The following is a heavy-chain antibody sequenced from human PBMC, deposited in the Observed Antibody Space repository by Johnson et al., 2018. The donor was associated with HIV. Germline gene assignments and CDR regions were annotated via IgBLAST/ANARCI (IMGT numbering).Heavy chain of an antibody. D-gene: IGHD6-13*01. CDR3: ARGDNAAAGDAFDI. V-gene: IGHV3-7*02. Sequence: VQLVESGGGLVQPGGSLRLSCAASGFTFSSYWMSWVRQAPGKGLEWVANIKQDGSEKYYVDSVKGRFTISRDNSKNTLYLQMNSLRAEDTAVYFCARGDNAAAGDAFDIWGQGTMVTVSS. CDR2: IKQDGSEK. CDR1: GFTFSSYW. J-gene: IGHJ3*02.